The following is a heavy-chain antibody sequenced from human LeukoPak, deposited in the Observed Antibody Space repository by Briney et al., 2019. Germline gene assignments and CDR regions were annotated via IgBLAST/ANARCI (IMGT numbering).Heavy chain of an antibody. Sequence: PGGSLRLSCAASGFTFNSYGMHWVRQAPGKGLEWVAVIVHDGSNKYYADSVKGRFTISRDNSKNTLYLHVNSLRPEDTAVYYCAKLVVYDSSGYSDYWGQGTLVTVSS. CDR1: GFTFNSYG. CDR3: AKLVVYDSSGYSDY. J-gene: IGHJ4*02. D-gene: IGHD3-22*01. V-gene: IGHV3-30*18. CDR2: IVHDGSNK.